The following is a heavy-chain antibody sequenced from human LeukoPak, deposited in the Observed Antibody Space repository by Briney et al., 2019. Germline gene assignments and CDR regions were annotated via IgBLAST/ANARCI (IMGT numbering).Heavy chain of an antibody. Sequence: ASVKVSCTASGYTFTGYYMHWVRQAPGQGLEWMGWINPNSGGTNYAQKFQGRVTMTRDTSISTAYMELSRLRSDDTAVYYCARRRYSNYYYYMDVWGKGTTVTVSS. J-gene: IGHJ6*03. CDR3: ARRRYSNYYYYMDV. V-gene: IGHV1-2*02. D-gene: IGHD4-11*01. CDR2: INPNSGGT. CDR1: GYTFTGYY.